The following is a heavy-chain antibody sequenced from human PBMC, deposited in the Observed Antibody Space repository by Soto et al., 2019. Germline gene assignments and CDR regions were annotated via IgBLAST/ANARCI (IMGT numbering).Heavy chain of an antibody. J-gene: IGHJ3*02. Sequence: ASVKVSCKASGYTFTGYYMHWVRQAPGEGLEWMGWINPNSGGTNYAQKFQGRVTMTRDTSVSTAYMELSRLRSDDTAVYYCASSFDYYDSSGYYSYAFDIWGQGTMVTVSS. V-gene: IGHV1-2*02. CDR2: INPNSGGT. CDR1: GYTFTGYY. CDR3: ASSFDYYDSSGYYSYAFDI. D-gene: IGHD3-22*01.